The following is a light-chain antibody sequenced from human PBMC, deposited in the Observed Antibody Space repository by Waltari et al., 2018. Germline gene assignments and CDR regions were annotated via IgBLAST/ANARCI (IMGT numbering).Light chain of an antibody. CDR2: EDN. CDR3: YSTDSSGLGV. CDR1: ALPKKY. J-gene: IGLJ1*01. Sequence: SDELTQPPSVSVSPGQTARITCSGDALPKKYAHWYQQKSGQAPVVVIYEDNKRPSEIPGRFSGSSSVTMATLTISGAQVEDEADYYCYSTDSSGLGVFGTGTKVTVL. V-gene: IGLV3-10*01.